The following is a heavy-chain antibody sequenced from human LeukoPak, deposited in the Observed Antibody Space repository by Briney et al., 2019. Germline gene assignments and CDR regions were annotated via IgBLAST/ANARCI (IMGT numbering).Heavy chain of an antibody. V-gene: IGHV4-59*01. CDR2: IYYSGST. D-gene: IGHD3-22*01. CDR1: GGSISSYY. J-gene: IGHJ6*03. CDR3: ARSSEGRYYYDSSGFSYYYYYMDV. Sequence: SETLSLTCTVSGGSISSYYWSWIRQPPGQELEWIGYIYYSGSTNYNPSLKSRVTISVDTSKNQFSLKLSSVTAADTAVYYCARSSEGRYYYDSSGFSYYYYYMDVWGKGTTVAISS.